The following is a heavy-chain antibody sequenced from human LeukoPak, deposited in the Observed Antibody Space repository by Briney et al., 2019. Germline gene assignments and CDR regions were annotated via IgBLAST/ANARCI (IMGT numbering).Heavy chain of an antibody. CDR1: GGTFSSYA. V-gene: IGHV1-69*04. CDR2: IIPILGIA. Sequence: GASVKVSCKASGGTFSSYAISWVRQAPGQGLEWMGRIIPILGIANYARKFQGRVTITADKSTSTAYMELSSLGSEDTAVYYCARDLRVEYSYGYKQGNWFDPWGQGTLVTVSS. CDR3: ARDLRVEYSYGYKQGNWFDP. J-gene: IGHJ5*02. D-gene: IGHD5-18*01.